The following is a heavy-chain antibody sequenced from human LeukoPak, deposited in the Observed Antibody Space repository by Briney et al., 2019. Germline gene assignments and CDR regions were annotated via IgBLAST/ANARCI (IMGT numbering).Heavy chain of an antibody. CDR2: IYTSGTT. Sequence: SETLSLTCTVSGGSISSYYWSWIRQPAGKGLEWIGRIYTSGTTHYNPSLKSRVTMSVDTSKNQFSLNLSSVTAADTAVYYCAGFSSIAAAFDYWGLGTPVTVSS. V-gene: IGHV4-4*07. J-gene: IGHJ4*02. CDR1: GGSISSYY. D-gene: IGHD6-13*01. CDR3: AGFSSIAAAFDY.